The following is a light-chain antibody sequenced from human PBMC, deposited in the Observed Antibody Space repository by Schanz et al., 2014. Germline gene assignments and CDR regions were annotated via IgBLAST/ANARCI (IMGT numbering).Light chain of an antibody. Sequence: QSALTQPPSVSGSPGQSVTISCTGTGSDIGAYNRVSWYRQPPGSAPQVILYEVTNRPSGVPDRFSGSKSGNTASLTISGLEADDEDDYHCCSLSADSTWVFGGGTKLTVL. V-gene: IGLV2-18*02. J-gene: IGLJ3*02. CDR3: CSLSADSTWV. CDR2: EVT. CDR1: GSDIGAYNR.